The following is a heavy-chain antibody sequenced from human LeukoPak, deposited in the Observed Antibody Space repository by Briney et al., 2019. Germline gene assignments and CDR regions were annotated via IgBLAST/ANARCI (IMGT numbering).Heavy chain of an antibody. V-gene: IGHV5-51*01. CDR2: IYPGDSDT. CDR3: ARRCSSASCYLSYAFDI. Sequence: PGESLKISCKCSGYSFASSWIGWVRQMPGKGLELMGIIYPGDSDTRYSPSFQGQVTISADKSISTAYLQWSSLKASDTAMYYCARRCSSASCYLSYAFDIWGQGTMVTVSS. D-gene: IGHD2-2*01. J-gene: IGHJ3*02. CDR1: GYSFASSW.